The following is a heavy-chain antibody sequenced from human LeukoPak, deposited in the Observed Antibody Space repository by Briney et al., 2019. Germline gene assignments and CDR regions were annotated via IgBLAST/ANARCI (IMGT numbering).Heavy chain of an antibody. CDR3: ARTYGSGSYYFPL. J-gene: IGHJ4*02. CDR2: IYTSGST. CDR1: GGSISSGSYY. D-gene: IGHD3-10*01. V-gene: IGHV4-61*02. Sequence: SQTLSLTCTVSGGSISSGSYYWSWIRQPAGKGLEWIGRIYTSGSTNYNPSLKSRVTISVDTSKNQFSLKLSSVTAADTAVYYCARTYGSGSYYFPLWGQGTLVTVSS.